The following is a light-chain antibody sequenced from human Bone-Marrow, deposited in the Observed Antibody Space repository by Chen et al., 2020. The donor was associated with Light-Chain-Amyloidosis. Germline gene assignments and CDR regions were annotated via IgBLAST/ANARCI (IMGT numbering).Light chain of an antibody. Sequence: SYELTQPPSVSVSPGQTARITCSGDDLPTKYAYWYQQKPGQATVLVIHRDTERPSGISERFSASSSGTTATLTISGVQAEDEADYHCQSADSSGTYEVIFGGGTKLTVL. J-gene: IGLJ2*01. V-gene: IGLV3-25*03. CDR2: RDT. CDR1: DLPTKY. CDR3: QSADSSGTYEVI.